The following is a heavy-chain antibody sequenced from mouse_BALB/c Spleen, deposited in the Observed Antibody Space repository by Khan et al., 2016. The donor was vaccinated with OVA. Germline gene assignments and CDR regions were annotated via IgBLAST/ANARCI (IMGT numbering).Heavy chain of an antibody. V-gene: IGHV3-2*02. Sequence: EVQLQESGPGLVKPSQSLSLTCTVTGYSITSDYAWNWIRQFPGNKLEWLGFISYSGNTNYNPSLKSRISVNRDTSKNQFFLQLNSVTTEDTATYYCARRSGGDFDYWGQGTTLTVSS. CDR3: ARRSGGDFDY. D-gene: IGHD4-1*01. CDR1: GYSITSDYA. J-gene: IGHJ2*01. CDR2: ISYSGNT.